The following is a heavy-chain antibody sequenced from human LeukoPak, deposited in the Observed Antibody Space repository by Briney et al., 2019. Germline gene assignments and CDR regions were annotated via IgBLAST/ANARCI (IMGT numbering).Heavy chain of an antibody. V-gene: IGHV3-73*01. D-gene: IGHD2-21*02. J-gene: IGHJ4*02. CDR1: GFNFSDAA. CDR2: IRSKANSYAT. Sequence: PGGSLRLSCAVSGFNFSDAAMHWVRQASGKGLEWVGRIRSKANSYATTYAASVKGRFTISRDDSKNTAYLQMNGLQIEDTAVYFCSRIGPSCGGDCYVDYWGQGTLVSVSS. CDR3: SRIGPSCGGDCYVDY.